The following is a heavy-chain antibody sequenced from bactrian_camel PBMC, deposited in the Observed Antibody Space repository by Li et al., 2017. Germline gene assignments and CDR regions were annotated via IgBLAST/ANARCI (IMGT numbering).Heavy chain of an antibody. J-gene: IGHJ6*01. D-gene: IGHD6*01. V-gene: IGHV3S26*01. CDR2: IDSDGST. CDR3: ASRSRYCSRWYMPLDFDY. CDR1: GYTYSSYC. Sequence: HVQLVESGGGSVQAGGSLRLSCAASGYTYSSYCMGWFRQPPRKEREGVAAIDSDGSTSYQDSVKGRFTISKDTAKNTLYLQMNSLKPEDTAVYYCASRSRYCSRWYMPLDFDYWGRGTQVTVS.